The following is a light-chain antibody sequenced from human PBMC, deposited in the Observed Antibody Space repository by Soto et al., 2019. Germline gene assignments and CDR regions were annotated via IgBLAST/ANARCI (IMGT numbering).Light chain of an antibody. CDR2: DAS. CDR1: QSVNNW. CDR3: QQYNTYSGT. J-gene: IGKJ1*01. Sequence: DIQMTQSPSALSAPVGDRVTITCRASQSVNNWLAWYQQKPGKAPKLLIYDASYLESGVPSRFSGSGSGTEFTLTISSLQPDDFATYYCQQYNTYSGTFGQGTKVDIK. V-gene: IGKV1-5*01.